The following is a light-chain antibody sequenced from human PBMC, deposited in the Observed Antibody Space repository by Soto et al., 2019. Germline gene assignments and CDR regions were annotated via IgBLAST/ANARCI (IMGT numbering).Light chain of an antibody. CDR1: QTISTW. J-gene: IGKJ1*01. CDR3: QQYSTYWT. CDR2: EAT. V-gene: IGKV1-5*01. Sequence: DIQMTQSPSTLSASVGDRVTITCRASQTISTWLAWYQQNPGKAPKLLIFEATTLETGVPSRFTGSGSGTDFTLPITSLQPDDLATYYCQQYSTYWTFDQGTKVEVK.